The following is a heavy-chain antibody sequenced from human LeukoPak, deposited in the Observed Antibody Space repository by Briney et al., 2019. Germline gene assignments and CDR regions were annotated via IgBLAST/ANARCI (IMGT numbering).Heavy chain of an antibody. CDR3: ARDLLVAAFDY. CDR2: IKQDGSEK. J-gene: IGHJ4*02. V-gene: IGHV3-7*01. D-gene: IGHD1-26*01. Sequence: GGSLRLSCAASGLTFTSYALSWVRQAPGKGLEWVANIKQDGSEKYYVDSVKGRFTISKDNAKNSLYLQMNSLRAEDTAVYYCARDLLVAAFDYWGQGTLVTVSS. CDR1: GLTFTSYA.